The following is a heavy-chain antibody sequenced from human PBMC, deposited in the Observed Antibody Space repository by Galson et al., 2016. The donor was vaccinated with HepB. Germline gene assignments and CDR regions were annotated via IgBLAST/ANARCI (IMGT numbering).Heavy chain of an antibody. D-gene: IGHD3-9*01. CDR1: GASIISTNYN. CDR2: IFHTGRS. V-gene: IGHV4-39*01. Sequence: SETLSLTCTVSGASIISTNYNWGWIRQPPGKGLEWIASIFHTGRSDYNPSLQSRVTISVDTSINRFSLSLRSVSTADTATYFCARHPTGYPNWFDRWGHGTLVVVSS. J-gene: IGHJ5*02. CDR3: ARHPTGYPNWFDR.